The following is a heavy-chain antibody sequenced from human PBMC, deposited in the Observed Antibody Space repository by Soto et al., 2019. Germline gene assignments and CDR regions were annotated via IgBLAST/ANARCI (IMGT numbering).Heavy chain of an antibody. V-gene: IGHV4-59*01. CDR3: ARDVSDYGGYSYGYFDY. J-gene: IGHJ4*02. CDR1: GGSISSYY. CDR2: IYYSGST. D-gene: IGHD5-18*01. Sequence: PSETLSLTCTVSGGSISSYYCSWIRQPPGKGLEWIGYIYYSGSTNYNPSLKSRVTISVDTSKNQFSLKLSSVTAADTAVYYCARDVSDYGGYSYGYFDYWGQGTLVTVSS.